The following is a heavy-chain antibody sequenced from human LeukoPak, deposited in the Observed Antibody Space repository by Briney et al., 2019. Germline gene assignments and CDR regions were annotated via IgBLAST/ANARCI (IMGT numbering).Heavy chain of an antibody. V-gene: IGHV3-48*04. D-gene: IGHD2-15*01. J-gene: IGHJ4*02. Sequence: PGGSLRLSCAASGFTFSSYSMNWVRQAPGKGLEWVSYISSSSSTIYYADSVKGRFTISRDNANKSLYLQINSLRAEDTAVYYCARDLRIDQYYLDYWGQGTLVTVSS. CDR1: GFTFSSYS. CDR3: ARDLRIDQYYLDY. CDR2: ISSSSSTI.